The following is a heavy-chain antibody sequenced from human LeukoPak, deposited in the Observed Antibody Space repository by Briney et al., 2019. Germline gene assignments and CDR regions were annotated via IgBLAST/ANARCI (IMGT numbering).Heavy chain of an antibody. CDR1: GFTFSSYG. D-gene: IGHD6-13*01. V-gene: IGHV3-33*01. Sequence: GGSLRLSCAASGFTFSSYGMHWVRQAPGKGLEWVAVIWYDGSNKYYADSVKGRFTISRDNSKNTLYLQMNSLRAEDTAVYYCARERGIAAAAAFDYWGREPWSPSPQ. CDR2: IWYDGSNK. CDR3: ARERGIAAAAAFDY. J-gene: IGHJ4*02.